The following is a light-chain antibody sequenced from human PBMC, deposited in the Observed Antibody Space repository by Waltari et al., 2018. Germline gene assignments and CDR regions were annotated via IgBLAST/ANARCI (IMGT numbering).Light chain of an antibody. CDR3: QHYVRLPAT. J-gene: IGKJ1*01. V-gene: IGKV3-20*01. CDR2: AAS. Sequence: SCRASQSVSSTLAWYQQKPGQAPSLLIYAASTRATGIPDRFSGSGSGTDFSLTISRLEPEDFAVYYCQHYVRLPATFGQGTKVEIK. CDR1: QSVSST.